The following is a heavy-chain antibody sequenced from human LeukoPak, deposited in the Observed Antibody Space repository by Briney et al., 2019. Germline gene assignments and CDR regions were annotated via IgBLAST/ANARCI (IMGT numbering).Heavy chain of an antibody. V-gene: IGHV1-18*01. D-gene: IGHD3-3*01. Sequence: ASVKVSCKASGYTFTSYGISWVRQAPGQGLEWMGWISGSNGNTNYAQKFQGRVTMTRDTSISTAYMELSGLISDDTAVYYCARDGDYDFWSGPTLGYMDVWGKGTTVTVSS. J-gene: IGHJ6*03. CDR2: ISGSNGNT. CDR3: ARDGDYDFWSGPTLGYMDV. CDR1: GYTFTSYG.